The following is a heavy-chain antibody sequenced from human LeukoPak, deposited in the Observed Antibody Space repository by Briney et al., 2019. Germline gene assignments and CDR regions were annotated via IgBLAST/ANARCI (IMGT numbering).Heavy chain of an antibody. V-gene: IGHV4-39*01. J-gene: IGHJ4*02. CDR3: ARQKCGGDCYSRLGLDY. CDR2: IYYSGST. CDR1: GGSISSSSYY. D-gene: IGHD2-21*02. Sequence: TSETLSLTCTVSGGSISSSSYYWGWIRQPPGKGLEWIGSIYYSGSTYYNPSLKSRVTISVDTSKNQFSLKLSSVTAADTAVYYCARQKCGGDCYSRLGLDYWGQGTLVTVSS.